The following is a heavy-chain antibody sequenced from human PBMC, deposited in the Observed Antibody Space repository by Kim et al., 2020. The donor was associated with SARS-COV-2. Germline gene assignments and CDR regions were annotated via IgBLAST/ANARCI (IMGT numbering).Heavy chain of an antibody. D-gene: IGHD3-10*01. CDR2: IYHSGST. V-gene: IGHV4-38-2*02. Sequence: SETLSLTCTVSGYSISSGYYWGWIRQPPGKGLEWIGSIYHSGSTYYNPSLKSRVTISVDTSKNQFSLKLSSVTAADTAVYYCARDGGSGSAPVYYYYYGMDVWGQGTTVTVSS. CDR3: ARDGGSGSAPVYYYYYGMDV. CDR1: GYSISSGYY. J-gene: IGHJ6*02.